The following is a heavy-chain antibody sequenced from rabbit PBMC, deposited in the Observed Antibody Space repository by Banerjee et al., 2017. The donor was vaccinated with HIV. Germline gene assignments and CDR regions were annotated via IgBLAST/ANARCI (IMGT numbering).Heavy chain of an antibody. CDR2: IYSSTGST. CDR3: ARDLAGVIGWNFNL. Sequence: QSLEESGGDLVKPGASLTLTCTASGFDFSSNGISWVRQAPGKGLEWIACIYSSTGSTYYASWAKGRFTISKTSSTTVTLQMTSLTAADTATYFCARDLAGVIGWNFNLWGQGTLVTVS. J-gene: IGHJ4*01. CDR1: GFDFSSNG. D-gene: IGHD4-1*01. V-gene: IGHV1S40*01.